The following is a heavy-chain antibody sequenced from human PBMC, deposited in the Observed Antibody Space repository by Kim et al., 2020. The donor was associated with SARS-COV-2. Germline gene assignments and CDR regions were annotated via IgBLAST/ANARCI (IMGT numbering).Heavy chain of an antibody. CDR2: K. Sequence: KNYGESGKGRFNISRDNAKNALYMQMNSLRAEDTAVYYCARGSGSLSYWGQGTLVTVSA. V-gene: IGHV3-7*04. CDR3: ARGSGSLSY. D-gene: IGHD1-26*01. J-gene: IGHJ4*02.